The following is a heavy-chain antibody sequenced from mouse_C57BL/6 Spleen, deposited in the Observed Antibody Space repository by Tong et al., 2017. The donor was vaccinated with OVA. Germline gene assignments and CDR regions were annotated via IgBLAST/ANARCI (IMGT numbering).Heavy chain of an antibody. V-gene: IGHV5-4*02. CDR3: ARRTAY. Sequence: EVQLVESGGGLVKPGGSLKLSCAASGFTFSDYYMYWVRQTPEKRLEWVATISDGGSYTYYPDSVKGRFTISRDNAKNTLYLQMSSLRSEDTAMYYCARRTAYWGQGTLVTVSA. CDR2: ISDGGSYT. CDR1: GFTFSDYY. J-gene: IGHJ3*01.